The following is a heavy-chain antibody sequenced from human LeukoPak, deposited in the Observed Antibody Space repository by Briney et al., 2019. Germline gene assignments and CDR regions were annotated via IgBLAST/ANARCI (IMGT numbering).Heavy chain of an antibody. D-gene: IGHD6-13*01. CDR3: ARDSGYSSSWYAT. CDR1: GGTFSNYA. J-gene: IGHJ5*02. V-gene: IGHV1-69*13. CDR2: IIPIFGTA. Sequence: SVKVSCKASGGTFSNYAISWVRQAPGQGLEWMGGIIPIFGTANYAQKFQGRVTITADESTSTAYMELSSLRSEGTAVYYCARDSGYSSSWYATWGQGTLVTVSS.